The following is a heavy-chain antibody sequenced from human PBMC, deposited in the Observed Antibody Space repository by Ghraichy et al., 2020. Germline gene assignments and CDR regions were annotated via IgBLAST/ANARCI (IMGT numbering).Heavy chain of an antibody. CDR3: TRGTYLMDV. V-gene: IGHV3-74*03. Sequence: LSLTCAASGFTLSSFWMHWVRQAPGKGLVWVSRINSDGSSTTYADSVKGRFTISRDNAKNTLYLQMNSLRAEDTAVYYCTRGTYLMDVWGQGTTVTVSS. CDR2: INSDGSST. CDR1: GFTLSSFW. J-gene: IGHJ6*02. D-gene: IGHD1-14*01.